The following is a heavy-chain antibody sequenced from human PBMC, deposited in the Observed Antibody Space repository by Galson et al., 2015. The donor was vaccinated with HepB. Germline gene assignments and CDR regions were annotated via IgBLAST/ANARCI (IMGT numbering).Heavy chain of an antibody. CDR2: IYPADSDT. J-gene: IGHJ5*01. D-gene: IGHD3-3*01. V-gene: IGHV5-51*01. Sequence: QSGAEVKKPGESLKISCKGSGYSFTNYWIAWVRQMPGKGLEWMGIIYPADSDTRYSPSFQGQVTISADKSIRTAYLEWSSLKASDTAMYYCARLLPPGYDFWSGYLSWFDTWGHGTLVTVST. CDR3: ARLLPPGYDFWSGYLSWFDT. CDR1: GYSFTNYW.